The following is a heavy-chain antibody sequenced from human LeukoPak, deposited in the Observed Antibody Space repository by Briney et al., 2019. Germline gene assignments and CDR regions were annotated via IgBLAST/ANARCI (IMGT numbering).Heavy chain of an antibody. D-gene: IGHD1-26*01. J-gene: IGHJ4*02. CDR2: FYHSGIT. CDR3: ATPRGSGSYLAFDY. CDR1: GYSISSGYF. V-gene: IGHV4-38-2*02. Sequence: SETLSLTCTVSGYSISSGYFWGGIRQPPGKGLEWIGSFYHSGITYYNPSLKSRFTISVDTSKNQFSLKLSSVTAADTAVYYCATPRGSGSYLAFDYWGQGTLVTVSS.